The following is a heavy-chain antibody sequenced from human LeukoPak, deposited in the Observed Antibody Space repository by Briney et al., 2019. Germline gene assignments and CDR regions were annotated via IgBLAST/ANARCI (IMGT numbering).Heavy chain of an antibody. D-gene: IGHD5-12*01. V-gene: IGHV3-21*01. J-gene: IGHJ4*02. Sequence: GGSLRLSCAASGFTLSSYSMNWVRQAPGKGLEWVSFISTSSNYIYYADSVKGRFIISRDNARKSLYLQMNSLRAEDTAVYYCARATRGGYDGYFDYWGQGTLVTVSS. CDR2: ISTSSNYI. CDR1: GFTLSSYS. CDR3: ARATRGGYDGYFDY.